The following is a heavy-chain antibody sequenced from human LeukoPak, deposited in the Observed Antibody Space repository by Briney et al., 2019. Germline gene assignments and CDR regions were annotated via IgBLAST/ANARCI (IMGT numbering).Heavy chain of an antibody. D-gene: IGHD3-22*01. CDR3: ARAPPHYYDSSLDY. J-gene: IGHJ4*02. V-gene: IGHV4-39*07. Sequence: SETLSLTCTVSGGSISSSSYYRGWIRQPPGKGLEWIGSIYYSGSTYYNPSLKSRVTIYVDKSKNQFSLKLSSVTAADTAVYYCARAPPHYYDSSLDYWGQGTLVTVSS. CDR2: IYYSGST. CDR1: GGSISSSSYY.